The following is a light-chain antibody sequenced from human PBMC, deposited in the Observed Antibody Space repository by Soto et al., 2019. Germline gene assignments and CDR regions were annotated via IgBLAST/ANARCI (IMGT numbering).Light chain of an antibody. V-gene: IGLV1-40*01. Sequence: QSALAQPPSVSGAPGQKVTISCTGSSSNIGAGYDLHWYQQLPGTAPKLLLYGNSNRPSGVPDRFSGSKSGTSASLAITGLQAEDEADYYCQSYDSSLSAYVLGTGTNVTVL. CDR3: QSYDSSLSAYV. CDR1: SSNIGAGYD. J-gene: IGLJ1*01. CDR2: GNS.